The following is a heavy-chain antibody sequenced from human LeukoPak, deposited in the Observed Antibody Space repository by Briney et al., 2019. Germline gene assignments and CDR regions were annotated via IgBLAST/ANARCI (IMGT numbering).Heavy chain of an antibody. V-gene: IGHV5-51*01. CDR1: GYSFTSYW. CDR3: ARLSMIDTFDI. Sequence: GESLKISCKVSGYSFTSYWIGWVRQMPGKGLEWMGIIYPGDSDTKYSPSFQDQVTISADKSINTAYLHWRSLKASDTAMYYCARLSMIDTFDIWGLGTVVTVSS. CDR2: IYPGDSDT. J-gene: IGHJ3*02. D-gene: IGHD3-22*01.